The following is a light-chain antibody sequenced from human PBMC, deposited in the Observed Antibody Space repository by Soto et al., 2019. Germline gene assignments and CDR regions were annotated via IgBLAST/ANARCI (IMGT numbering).Light chain of an antibody. CDR1: SSDVGTYNY. Sequence: QSVLTQPRSVSGPPGQSVSVSCSGTSSDVGTYNYVSWYQQHPGKAPKLMIYDVSKRPSGVPDRFSGSKSGNTASLTISGLQAEDEADYYCQSYDTSLSGAVFGGGTKLTVL. V-gene: IGLV2-11*01. J-gene: IGLJ3*02. CDR2: DVS. CDR3: QSYDTSLSGAV.